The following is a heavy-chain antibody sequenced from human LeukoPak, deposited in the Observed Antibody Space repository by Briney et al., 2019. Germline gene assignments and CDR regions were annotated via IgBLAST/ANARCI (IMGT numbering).Heavy chain of an antibody. D-gene: IGHD2-2*01. CDR2: IYPGDSDT. V-gene: IGHV5-51*01. J-gene: IGHJ6*03. Sequence: GESLKISCKGSGYSFTNYWIGWVRQMPGKGLEWMGIIYPGDSDTRYSPSFQGQATISADKSISTAYLQWRSLKASDTAMYFCARGPYCSTTSCYSPYYYYYMDVWGKGTTVTVSS. CDR3: ARGPYCSTTSCYSPYYYYYMDV. CDR1: GYSFTNYW.